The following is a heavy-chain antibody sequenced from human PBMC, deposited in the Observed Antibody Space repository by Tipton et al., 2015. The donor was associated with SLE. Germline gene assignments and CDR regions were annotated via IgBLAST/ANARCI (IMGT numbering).Heavy chain of an antibody. D-gene: IGHD2-21*02. CDR1: GFTFSSYA. Sequence: SLRLSCAASGFTFSSYAMSWVRQAPGKGLEWVSVIYSGGSTYYADSVKGRFTISRDNSKNTLYLQMNSLRAEDTAVYYCATVSCGGDCYSAEWYFDLWGRGTLVTVSS. J-gene: IGHJ2*01. V-gene: IGHV3-23*03. CDR3: ATVSCGGDCYSAEWYFDL. CDR2: IYSGGST.